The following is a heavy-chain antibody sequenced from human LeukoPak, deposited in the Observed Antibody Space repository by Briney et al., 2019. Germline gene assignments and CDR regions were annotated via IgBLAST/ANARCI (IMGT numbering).Heavy chain of an antibody. CDR2: INHSGST. J-gene: IGHJ4*02. Sequence: SETLSHTCAVYGGSFSGYYWSWIRQPPGKGLEWIGEINHSGSTNYNPSLKSRVTISVDTSKNQFSLKLSSVTAADTAVYYCARSYGEPWGQGTLVTVSS. CDR3: ARSYGEP. CDR1: GGSFSGYY. D-gene: IGHD5-18*01. V-gene: IGHV4-34*01.